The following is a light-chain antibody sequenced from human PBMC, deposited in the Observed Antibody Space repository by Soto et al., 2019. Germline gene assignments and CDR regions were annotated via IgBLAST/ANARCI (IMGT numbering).Light chain of an antibody. J-gene: IGLJ3*02. V-gene: IGLV1-51*01. CDR1: RSNIGNNY. CDR3: EAWDSSLSAVV. CDR2: DND. Sequence: QSVLTQPPSVSAAPGQKVTVSCSGSRSNIGNNYVSWYQHLPGTAPKLLIYDNDKRPSGIPDRFSASKSGTSATLGITGRQRGDEADYYCEAWDSSLSAVVFGGGTKLTVL.